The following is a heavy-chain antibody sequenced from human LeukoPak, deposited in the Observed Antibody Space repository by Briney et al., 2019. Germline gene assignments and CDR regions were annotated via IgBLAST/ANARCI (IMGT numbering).Heavy chain of an antibody. CDR1: GFTFSSYS. Sequence: PGGSLRLSCAASGFTFSSYSMNWVRQAPGKGPEWVSSISSSSSYIYYADSVKGRFTISRDNAKNSLYLQMNSLRAEDTAVYYCARVLKRVATIGTFGYWGQGTLVTVSS. CDR3: ARVLKRVATIGTFGY. V-gene: IGHV3-21*01. CDR2: ISSSSSYI. J-gene: IGHJ4*02. D-gene: IGHD5-12*01.